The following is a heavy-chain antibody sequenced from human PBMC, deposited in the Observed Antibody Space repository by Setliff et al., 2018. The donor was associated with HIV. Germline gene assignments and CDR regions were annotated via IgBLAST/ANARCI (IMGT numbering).Heavy chain of an antibody. D-gene: IGHD3-10*01. J-gene: IGHJ5*02. CDR1: GGSLSSYC. CDR2: IFASETT. Sequence: SETLSLTCSVSGGSLSSYCWNWIRQSPGKGLEWIGYIFASETTNYNPYYNPSLQSRVTLSIDTSKNQFSLKLRSVTAADTAIYYCARRVDNSGTFPDKNWFDPWGQGRLVTVSS. V-gene: IGHV4-4*09. CDR3: ARRVDNSGTFPDKNWFDP.